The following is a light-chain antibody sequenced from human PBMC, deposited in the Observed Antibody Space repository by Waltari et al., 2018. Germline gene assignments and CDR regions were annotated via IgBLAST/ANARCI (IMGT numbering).Light chain of an antibody. V-gene: IGKV3-11*01. CDR3: QQRRDWPIT. CDR2: DVF. J-gene: IGKJ5*01. Sequence: EIVLTQSPATLSLSPGDRATLSCRASHSVDTSLAWYQQKLGQAPRLLIYDVFYRATGIPARFSGRGSGTDFTLTISNLEPEDFALYFCQQRRDWPITFGQGTRLEIK. CDR1: HSVDTS.